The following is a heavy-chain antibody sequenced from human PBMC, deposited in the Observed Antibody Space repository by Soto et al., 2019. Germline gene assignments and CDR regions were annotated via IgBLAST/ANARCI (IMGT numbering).Heavy chain of an antibody. D-gene: IGHD2-15*01. CDR2: IIPILGIA. Sequence: VKVSCKASGGTFSSYNISWARQAPGQGLEWMGRIIPILGIANYAQKFQGRVTITADKSTSTAYMELSSLRSEDTAVYYCASCVGGSCYSGYFDYWGQGTLVTVSS. CDR1: GGTFSSYN. V-gene: IGHV1-69*02. CDR3: ASCVGGSCYSGYFDY. J-gene: IGHJ4*02.